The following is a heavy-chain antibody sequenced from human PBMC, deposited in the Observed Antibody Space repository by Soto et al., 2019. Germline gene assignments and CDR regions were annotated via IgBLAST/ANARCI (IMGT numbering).Heavy chain of an antibody. CDR2: ISGSGDRT. D-gene: IGHD5-18*01. V-gene: IGHV3-23*01. CDR3: VRERSGYSYADS. J-gene: IGHJ4*02. CDR1: GFTFSDYA. Sequence: PGGSLRLSCAASGFTFSDYAMSWLRQPPGKGLEWVSAISGSGDRTYYADSVKGRFTNSRDNSKNTLYLQMNGLRAEDSAVYYCVRERSGYSYADSWGQGTLVTVSS.